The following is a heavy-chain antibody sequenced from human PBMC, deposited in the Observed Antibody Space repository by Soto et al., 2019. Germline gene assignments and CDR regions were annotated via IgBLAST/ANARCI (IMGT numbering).Heavy chain of an antibody. Sequence: GGSLRLSCAASGFTFSSYAMSWVRQAPGKGLEWVSAISGSGGSTYYADSVKGRFTISRDNSKNPLYLQRNSLRAEDTAVYYCALIVVVPAAIKTEYFQHWGQGTLVTVSS. D-gene: IGHD2-2*02. CDR2: ISGSGGST. CDR3: ALIVVVPAAIKTEYFQH. CDR1: GFTFSSYA. V-gene: IGHV3-23*01. J-gene: IGHJ1*01.